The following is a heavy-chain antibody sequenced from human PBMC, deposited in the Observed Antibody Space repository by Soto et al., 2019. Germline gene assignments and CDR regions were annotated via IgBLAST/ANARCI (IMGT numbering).Heavy chain of an antibody. Sequence: SLRLSCAASGFTFSSYSMNWVRQAPGKGLEWVSSISSSSSYIYYADSVKGRFTISRDNAKNSLYLQMNSLRAEDTAVYYCARAQQQLVLGFIAEYFQHWGQGTLVTVSS. CDR3: ARAQQQLVLGFIAEYFQH. CDR2: ISSSSSYI. V-gene: IGHV3-21*01. CDR1: GFTFSSYS. J-gene: IGHJ1*01. D-gene: IGHD6-13*01.